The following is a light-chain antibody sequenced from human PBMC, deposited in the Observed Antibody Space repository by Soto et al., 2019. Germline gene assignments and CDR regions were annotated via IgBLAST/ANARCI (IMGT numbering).Light chain of an antibody. V-gene: IGKV3D-20*02. Sequence: EIVLTQSPGTLSLSPGERATLSCRASQSVSSSYLAWYQQKPGQAPRLLIYGASSRATGIPDRFSGSGSGTYFTLTISRLEPEDFAVYYCQQRTSWPTFGGGTKVEIK. J-gene: IGKJ4*01. CDR1: QSVSSSY. CDR2: GAS. CDR3: QQRTSWPT.